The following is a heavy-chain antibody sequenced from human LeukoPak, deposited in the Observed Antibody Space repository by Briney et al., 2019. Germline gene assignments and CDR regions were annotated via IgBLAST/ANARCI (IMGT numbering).Heavy chain of an antibody. D-gene: IGHD1-26*01. J-gene: IGHJ6*04. CDR1: GYSFTSYW. CDR3: ARHGWDTIHLGYYYGMDV. V-gene: IGHV5-51*01. Sequence: GESLKISCKGSGYSFTSYWIGWVRQMPGKGLEWMGPIYPGDSDTRYRPSFKGQVAISADKSISTAYLQWSSLKASDTAMYYCARHGWDTIHLGYYYGMDVWGKGTTVTVSS. CDR2: IYPGDSDT.